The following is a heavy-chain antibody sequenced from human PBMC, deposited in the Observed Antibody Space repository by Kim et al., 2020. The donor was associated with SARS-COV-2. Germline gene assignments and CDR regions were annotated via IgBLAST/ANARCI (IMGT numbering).Heavy chain of an antibody. D-gene: IGHD2-15*01. CDR3: ARATASGQGDS. CDR2: IYYSGRA. J-gene: IGHJ5*02. Sequence: SETLSLTCSVSGGSVASGGYYWSWIRQHPGKGLEWVGYIYYSGRAYYNPSLKSRLSFSVDTSKNQFTLNLSSVTASDTAVYYCARATASGQGDSWGQGTLVTVSS. CDR1: GGSVASGGYY. V-gene: IGHV4-31*03.